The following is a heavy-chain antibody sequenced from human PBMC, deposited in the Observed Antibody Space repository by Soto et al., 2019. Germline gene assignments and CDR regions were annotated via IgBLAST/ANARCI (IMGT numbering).Heavy chain of an antibody. CDR1: GGSISSGAYY. Sequence: PSETLSLTCTVSGGSISSGAYYWSWVRQPPGKGLEWIGYIYYSGSTYYNPSLKSRVTISVDTSKNQFSLKLSSVTATDTAVYYCARDNYGDNYYFEDWGQGTLVTVSS. V-gene: IGHV4-30-4*01. CDR2: IYYSGST. CDR3: ARDNYGDNYYFED. D-gene: IGHD4-17*01. J-gene: IGHJ4*02.